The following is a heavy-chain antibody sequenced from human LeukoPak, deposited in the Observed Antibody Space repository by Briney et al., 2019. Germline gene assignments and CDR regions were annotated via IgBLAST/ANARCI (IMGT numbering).Heavy chain of an antibody. D-gene: IGHD3-10*01. J-gene: IGHJ5*02. CDR3: ARCGTRVRGVRINRFDL. CDR1: GGSFSGYY. CDR2: INHSGST. Sequence: SETLSLTRAVYGGSFSGYYWSWIRQPPGKGLEWIGEINHSGSTNYNPSLKSRVTISVDTSKNQFSLKLSSVTAADTAVYYCARCGTRVRGVRINRFDLWGQGTLVTVSS. V-gene: IGHV4-34*01.